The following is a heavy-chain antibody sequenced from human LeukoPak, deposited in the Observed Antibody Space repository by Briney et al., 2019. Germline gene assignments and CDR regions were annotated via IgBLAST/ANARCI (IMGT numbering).Heavy chain of an antibody. V-gene: IGHV4-59*01. CDR3: AREPLGAFDI. J-gene: IGHJ3*02. Sequence: SETLSLTCTVSGGSISSYYWSWIRQPPGEGLEWIGYIYYSGSTNYNPSLKSRVTISVDTSKNQFSLKLSSVTAADTAVYYCAREPLGAFDIWGQGTMVTVSS. CDR2: IYYSGST. D-gene: IGHD7-27*01. CDR1: GGSISSYY.